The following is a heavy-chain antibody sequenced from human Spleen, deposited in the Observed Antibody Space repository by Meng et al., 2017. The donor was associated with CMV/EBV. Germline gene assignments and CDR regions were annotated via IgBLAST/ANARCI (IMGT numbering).Heavy chain of an antibody. CDR1: GYSISSSNW. J-gene: IGHJ4*02. CDR3: TRVRYIADRTYYFDY. CDR2: IYYSGSI. V-gene: IGHV4-28*05. D-gene: IGHD6-6*01. Sequence: SETLSLTCAVSGYSISSSNWWGWIRQPPGKGLEWIGYIYYSGSIYYNPSLKSRVTMSVDTSKNQFSLKLSSVTAVDTAVYYCTRVRYIADRTYYFDYWGQGTLVTVSS.